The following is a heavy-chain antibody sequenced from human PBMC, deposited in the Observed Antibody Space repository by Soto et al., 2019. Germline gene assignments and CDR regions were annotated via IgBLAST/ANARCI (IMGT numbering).Heavy chain of an antibody. V-gene: IGHV3-23*01. CDR3: ERYSGYELFDY. J-gene: IGHJ4*02. CDR1: GFNISSYA. Sequence: GGSLRLSCAASGFNISSYAMSWVRQAPGKGLEWVSAISGSGGSTYYADSVKGRFTISRDNSKNTLYLQMNSLRAEDTAVYYCERYSGYELFDYWGQGTLVTVSS. D-gene: IGHD5-12*01. CDR2: ISGSGGST.